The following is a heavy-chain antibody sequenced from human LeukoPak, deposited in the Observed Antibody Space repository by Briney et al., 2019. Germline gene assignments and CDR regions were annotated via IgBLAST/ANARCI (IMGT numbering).Heavy chain of an antibody. Sequence: PGGSLRLSCPASGFTSDNYPMSWVRQAPGKGLEWVSAISDNGGDTKYADSVKGRFTISRDNSRNRLYLQMNSLRVEDTAMYYCGRDWKLDYWGQGILVTVSS. D-gene: IGHD1-1*01. CDR3: GRDWKLDY. J-gene: IGHJ4*02. CDR2: ISDNGGDT. CDR1: GFTSDNYP. V-gene: IGHV3-23*01.